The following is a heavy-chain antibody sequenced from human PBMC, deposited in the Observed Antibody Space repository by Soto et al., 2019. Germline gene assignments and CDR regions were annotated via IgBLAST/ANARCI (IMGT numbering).Heavy chain of an antibody. CDR1: GFTFSNYG. J-gene: IGHJ4*02. D-gene: IGHD5-18*01. CDR3: AIFRREVDPAMRPGAY. Sequence: QVELVESGGGVVQPGGSLRLSCAASGFTFSNYGLHWVRQAPGKGLEWAAVISFAGSNKYYADSMKGRFTVSRDNSKNTLYLQMTSLRTEDTAMYYCAIFRREVDPAMRPGAYWGQGTLVTVSS. CDR2: ISFAGSNK. V-gene: IGHV3-30*03.